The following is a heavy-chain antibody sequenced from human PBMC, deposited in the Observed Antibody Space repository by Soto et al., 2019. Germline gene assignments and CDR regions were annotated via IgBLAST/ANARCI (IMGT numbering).Heavy chain of an antibody. J-gene: IGHJ4*02. V-gene: IGHV2-5*01. Sequence: SGPTLVNPTQPLTLNCTFSAFSLSTNGVGVGWIRQPPGKPLEWLAVIYWNEDKRYSRSLKSRLSTTKDTSKNQVVLTMTTMDPVDTATYYCVHTVMVHTITGGHYFYYWGPGILVTVSS. D-gene: IGHD2-8*01. CDR1: AFSLSTNGVG. CDR3: VHTVMVHTITGGHYFYY. CDR2: IYWNEDK.